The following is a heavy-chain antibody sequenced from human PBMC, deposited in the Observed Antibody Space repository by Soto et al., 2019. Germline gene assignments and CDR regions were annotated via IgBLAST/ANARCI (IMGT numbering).Heavy chain of an antibody. CDR3: AKGSNIVVVPAARGYNWFDP. J-gene: IGHJ5*02. CDR1: GFTFSSYA. Sequence: PGGSLRLSCAASGFTFSSYAMSWVRQAPGKGLEWVSAISGSGGSTYYADSVKGRFTISRGNSKNTLYLQMNSLRAEDTAVYYCAKGSNIVVVPAARGYNWFDPWGQGTLVTVPQ. V-gene: IGHV3-23*01. D-gene: IGHD2-2*01. CDR2: ISGSGGST.